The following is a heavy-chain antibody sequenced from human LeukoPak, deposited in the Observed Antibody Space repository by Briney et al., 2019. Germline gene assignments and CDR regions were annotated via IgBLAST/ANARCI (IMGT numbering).Heavy chain of an antibody. D-gene: IGHD2-2*01. J-gene: IGHJ6*03. CDR1: GYSISSGYY. CDR2: IYHSGST. Sequence: KPSETLSLTCAVSGYSISSGYYWGWIRQPPGKGLEWIGSIYHSGSTYYNPSLKSRVTISVDTSKNQFSLKLSSVTAADTAVYYCAREDIVVVPAAQNYYYYYYMDVWGKGTTVTVSS. V-gene: IGHV4-38-2*02. CDR3: AREDIVVVPAAQNYYYYYYMDV.